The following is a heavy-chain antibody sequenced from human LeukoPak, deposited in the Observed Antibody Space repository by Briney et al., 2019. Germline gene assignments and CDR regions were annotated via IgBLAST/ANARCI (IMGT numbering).Heavy chain of an antibody. D-gene: IGHD3-3*01. V-gene: IGHV3-30*04. J-gene: IGHJ4*02. Sequence: GFTXXXXAMHWVGXAPGKGLAWVTLISPDGSLQNYADSVTGRFTISRDNSRNTLFLQMNSLRPEDTAVYYCARGSGYFDHWGQGTLVTVSS. CDR1: GFTXXXXA. CDR2: ISPDGSLQ. CDR3: ARGSGYFDH.